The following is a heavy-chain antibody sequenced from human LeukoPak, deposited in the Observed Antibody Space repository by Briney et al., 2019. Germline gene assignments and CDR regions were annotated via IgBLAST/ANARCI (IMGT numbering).Heavy chain of an antibody. CDR1: GFTFSSYA. CDR3: AKGWTYQLLGTLDY. J-gene: IGHJ4*02. Sequence: GGSLRLSCAASGFTFSSYAMSWVRQAPGKGLEWVSAISGSGGSTYYADSVKGRFTISRDNSKNTLYLQMNSLRAEDTAVYYCAKGWTYQLLGTLDYWGQGTLVTVSS. CDR2: ISGSGGST. V-gene: IGHV3-23*01. D-gene: IGHD2-2*01.